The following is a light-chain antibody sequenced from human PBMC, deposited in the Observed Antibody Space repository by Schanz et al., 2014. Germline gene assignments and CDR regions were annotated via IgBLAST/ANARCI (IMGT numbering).Light chain of an antibody. CDR3: SSNGGVNIYV. CDR2: DVT. CDR1: SSDVGDYNY. Sequence: QSALTQPPSASGSPGQSVTISCTGTSSDVGDYNYVSWYQHHPGKAPKLLIYDVTKRPSGVPDRFSGSKSGNTASLTVSGLQAEDEADYYCSSNGGVNIYVFGTGTKLTVL. V-gene: IGLV2-8*01. J-gene: IGLJ1*01.